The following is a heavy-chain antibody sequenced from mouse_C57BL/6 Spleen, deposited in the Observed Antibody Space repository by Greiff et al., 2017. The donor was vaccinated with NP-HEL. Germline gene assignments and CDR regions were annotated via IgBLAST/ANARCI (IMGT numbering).Heavy chain of an antibody. D-gene: IGHD1-1*01. Sequence: EVKLVESGGGLVKPGGSLKLSCAASGFTFSDYGMHWVRQAPEKGLEWVAYISSGSSTIYYADTVKGRFTISRDNAKNTLFLQMTSLRSEDTAMYYCARSITAVITTGYYAMDYWGQGTSVTVSS. CDR3: ARSITAVITTGYYAMDY. CDR1: GFTFSDYG. J-gene: IGHJ4*01. CDR2: ISSGSSTI. V-gene: IGHV5-17*01.